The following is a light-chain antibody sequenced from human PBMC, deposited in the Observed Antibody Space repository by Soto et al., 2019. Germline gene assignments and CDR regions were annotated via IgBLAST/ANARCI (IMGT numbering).Light chain of an antibody. J-gene: IGKJ4*01. V-gene: IGKV1-5*03. Sequence: DIQMTQSPSTLSASVGDRVTITFRASPSISYWLAWYQHKPGKAPKLLIYKASTLESGVPSRFSGSGSGTEFTLTISSLQPDDFATYYCQQYNSYPLTFGGGTRVEIK. CDR1: PSISYW. CDR3: QQYNSYPLT. CDR2: KAS.